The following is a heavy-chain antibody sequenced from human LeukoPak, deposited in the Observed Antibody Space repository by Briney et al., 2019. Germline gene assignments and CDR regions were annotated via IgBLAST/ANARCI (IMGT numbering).Heavy chain of an antibody. V-gene: IGHV4/OR15-8*01. CDR1: GGSIDSTNW. Sequence: PSETLSLTCDVSGGSIDSTNWWNWVRQPPGKGLEWIGEIHHDGRINYNPSLKSRVTLSVDKSKNQFSLRLDSVTAADTAMYYCARSHDHLWGNYPDYWGQGTLVTVSS. J-gene: IGHJ4*02. D-gene: IGHD3-16*02. CDR2: IHHDGRI. CDR3: ARSHDHLWGNYPDY.